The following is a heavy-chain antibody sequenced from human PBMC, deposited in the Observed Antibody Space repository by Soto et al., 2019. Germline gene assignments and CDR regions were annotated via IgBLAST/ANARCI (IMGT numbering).Heavy chain of an antibody. CDR2: INHSGST. V-gene: IGHV4-34*03. J-gene: IGHJ4*02. CDR1: GGSFSGYY. Sequence: SETLSLTCAVYGGSFSGYYWSWIRQPPGKGLEWIGEINHSGSTNYNPSLKSRVTISVDTSKNQFSLKLSSVTAADTAVYYCAKGLDYWGQGTLVTVSS. CDR3: AKGLDY.